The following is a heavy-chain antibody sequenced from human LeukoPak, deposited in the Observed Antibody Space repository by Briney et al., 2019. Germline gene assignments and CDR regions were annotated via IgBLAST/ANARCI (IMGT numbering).Heavy chain of an antibody. CDR2: IYRGDKT. J-gene: IGHJ4*02. D-gene: IGHD2-2*01. Sequence: GGSLRLSCAASGFTISSSYMSWVRQAPGKGLEWVSVIYRGDKTYYADSVKGRFTNSRDNSRNTLCLQLNSLRAEDTAIYYCARESNTGCHFDYWGQGTLVTVSS. CDR3: ARESNTGCHFDY. V-gene: IGHV3-53*01. CDR1: GFTISSSY.